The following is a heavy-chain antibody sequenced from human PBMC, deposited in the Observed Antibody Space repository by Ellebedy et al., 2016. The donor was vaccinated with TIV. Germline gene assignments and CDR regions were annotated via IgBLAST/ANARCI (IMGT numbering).Heavy chain of an antibody. CDR2: ISYDGSNK. CDR1: GFTFSSYG. CDR3: AKAAYLTGTDHYYMDV. J-gene: IGHJ6*03. D-gene: IGHD1-14*01. Sequence: GESLKISCAASGFTFSSYGMHWVRQAPGKGLEWVAVISYDGSNKYYADSVKGRFTISRDNSKNTLYLQMNSLRAEDTAVYYCAKAAYLTGTDHYYMDVWGKGTTVTVSS. V-gene: IGHV3-30*18.